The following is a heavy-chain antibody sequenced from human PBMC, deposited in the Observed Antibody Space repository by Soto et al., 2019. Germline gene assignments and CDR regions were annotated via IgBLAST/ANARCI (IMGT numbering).Heavy chain of an antibody. Sequence: SVQVSFKATGFILPGYYFHWLRAALGQVLEWLGWLNPNTGGTTYAQKFQGRVTLTWDTSINTQYMELRSLRPDDTVMYYCAKESYKVLSAAMDVWIPGISLTVSS. CDR3: AKESYKVLSAAMDV. J-gene: IGHJ6*02. CDR2: LNPNTGGT. V-gene: IGHV1-2*02. CDR1: GFILPGYY. D-gene: IGHD2-8*01.